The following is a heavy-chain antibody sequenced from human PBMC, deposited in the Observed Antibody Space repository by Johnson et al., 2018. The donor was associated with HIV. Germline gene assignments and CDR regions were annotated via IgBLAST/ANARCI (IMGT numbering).Heavy chain of an antibody. J-gene: IGHJ3*02. CDR2: IRYDGSNQ. Sequence: QVQLVESGGGVVQPGASLRLSCAGSGFTFSSYGMHWVRQAPGKGLEWVSFIRYDGSNQYYADSVKGRFTISRDNSKNTLYLQMNSLRAEDTAVYYCARRADAFDIWGQGTLVIVSS. CDR1: GFTFSSYG. V-gene: IGHV3-30*02. CDR3: ARRADAFDI.